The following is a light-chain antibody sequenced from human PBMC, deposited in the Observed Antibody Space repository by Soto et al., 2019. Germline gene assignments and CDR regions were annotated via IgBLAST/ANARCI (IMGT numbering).Light chain of an antibody. V-gene: IGLV2-18*02. J-gene: IGLJ1*01. CDR3: SSYTSSSTYV. CDR2: DVS. CDR1: SSDVGSSNG. Sequence: ALTQPPSVSGSPGQSVAISCTGTSSDVGSSNGVSWYQQPPGTAPKLMIYDVSNRPSGVPDRFSGSKSGNTASLTISGLQAEDEADYYCSSYTSSSTYVFGSGTKVTV.